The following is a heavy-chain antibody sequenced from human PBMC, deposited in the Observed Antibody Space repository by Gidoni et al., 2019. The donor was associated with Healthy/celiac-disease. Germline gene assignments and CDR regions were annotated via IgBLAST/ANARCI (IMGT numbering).Heavy chain of an antibody. CDR3: ARDLGIAARPNWFDP. CDR2: ISSSSSYI. J-gene: IGHJ5*02. CDR1: GFTFSSYS. Sequence: EVQLVESGGGLVKPGGSLRLSSAASGFTFSSYSMTWVRQAPGKGLEWVSSISSSSSYIYYADSVKGRFTISRDNAKNSLYLQMNSLRAEDTAVYYCARDLGIAARPNWFDPWGQGTLVTVSS. V-gene: IGHV3-21*01. D-gene: IGHD6-6*01.